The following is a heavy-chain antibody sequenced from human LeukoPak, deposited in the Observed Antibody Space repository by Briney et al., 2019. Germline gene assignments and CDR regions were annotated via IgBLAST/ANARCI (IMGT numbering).Heavy chain of an antibody. CDR2: INPNSGGT. J-gene: IGHJ3*02. V-gene: IGHV1-2*04. CDR1: GYTFTGYY. D-gene: IGHD2-2*01. Sequence: ASVKVSCKASGYTFTGYYMHWVRQAPGQGLEWMGWINPNSGGTNYAQKFQGWVTMTRDTSNSTAYMELSRLRSDDTAVYYCARAPSRDVVVPAVDRGAFDIWGQGTMVTVSS. CDR3: ARAPSRDVVVPAVDRGAFDI.